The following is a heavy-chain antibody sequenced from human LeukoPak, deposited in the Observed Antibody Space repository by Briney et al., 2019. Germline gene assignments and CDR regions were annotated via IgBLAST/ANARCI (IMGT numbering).Heavy chain of an antibody. V-gene: IGHV1-2*02. D-gene: IGHD4-17*01. CDR3: AREAQDYGDYVYYFDY. CDR1: GYTFTGYY. Sequence: GASVKVSCKASGYTFTGYYMHWVRQAPGQGLEWMGWINPNSGGTNYAQKFQGRVTITRDTSISTAYMELSRLRSDDTAVYYCAREAQDYGDYVYYFDYWGQGTLVTVSS. J-gene: IGHJ4*02. CDR2: INPNSGGT.